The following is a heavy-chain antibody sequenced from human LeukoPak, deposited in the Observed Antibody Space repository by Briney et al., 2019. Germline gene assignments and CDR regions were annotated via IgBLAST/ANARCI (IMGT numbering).Heavy chain of an antibody. Sequence: VSVKVSCKASGYTFTGYYMHWVRQAPGQGLEWMGWINPNSGGTNYAQKFQGRVTMTRDTSISTAYMELSRLRSDDTAVYYCARARQLVSSLRYWGQGTLVTVSS. J-gene: IGHJ4*02. V-gene: IGHV1-2*02. D-gene: IGHD6-6*01. CDR3: ARARQLVSSLRY. CDR1: GYTFTGYY. CDR2: INPNSGGT.